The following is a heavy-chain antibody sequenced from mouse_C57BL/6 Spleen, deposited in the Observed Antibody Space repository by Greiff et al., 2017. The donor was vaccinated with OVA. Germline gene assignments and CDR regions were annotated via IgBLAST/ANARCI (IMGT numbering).Heavy chain of an antibody. J-gene: IGHJ3*01. CDR3: ARGAFAY. Sequence: VQRVESGPELVKPGASVKISCKASGYAFSSSWMNWVKQRPGKGLEWIGRIYPGDGDTNYNGKFKGKATLTADKSSSTAYMQLSSLTSEDSAVYFCARGAFAYWGQGTLVTVSA. V-gene: IGHV1-82*01. CDR2: IYPGDGDT. CDR1: GYAFSSSW.